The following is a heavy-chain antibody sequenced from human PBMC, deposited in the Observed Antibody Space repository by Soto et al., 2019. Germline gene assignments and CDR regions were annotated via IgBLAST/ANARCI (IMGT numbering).Heavy chain of an antibody. CDR1: GFTFSDAW. Sequence: GGSLRLSCAASGFTFSDAWINWVRQAPGKGLEWVGRIKSKTDGGTTDFAAPVKGRFATSRDDSKNMVYLQMNSLKTEDTAVYYCTTDSHFTMILVRFDFWGLGTLVTVSS. CDR2: IKSKTDGGTT. CDR3: TTDSHFTMILVRFDF. D-gene: IGHD3-22*01. V-gene: IGHV3-15*07. J-gene: IGHJ4*01.